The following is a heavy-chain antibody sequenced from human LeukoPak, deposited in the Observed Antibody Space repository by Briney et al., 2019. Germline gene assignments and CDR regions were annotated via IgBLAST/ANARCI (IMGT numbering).Heavy chain of an antibody. CDR2: ISSSGSTI. CDR1: GFTFSYYE. CDR3: ARDNYGSGSYYLKPDAFDV. D-gene: IGHD3-10*01. V-gene: IGHV3-48*03. Sequence: VGSLRLSCAASGFTFSYYEMNWVRQTPGKGLEWVSYISSSGSTIYYADSVKGRFTISRDNAKNSLYLQVNSLRAEDTAVYYCARDNYGSGSYYLKPDAFDVWGQGTMFTVSS. J-gene: IGHJ3*01.